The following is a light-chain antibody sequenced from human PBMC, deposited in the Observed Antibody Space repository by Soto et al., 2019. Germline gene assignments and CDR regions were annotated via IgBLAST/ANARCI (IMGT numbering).Light chain of an antibody. CDR1: SSDVGAYIY. V-gene: IGLV2-14*03. CDR2: EVS. CDR3: SSHTVDSPL. Sequence: QSGLTQPASVSGSPGQPITISCTGTSSDVGAYIYVSWYQQLPGKAPKLIIYEVSNRPSGVSDRFSGSKSGNTASLTISGLQAEDGAEYYCSSHTVDSPLFGTRTKVTV. J-gene: IGLJ1*01.